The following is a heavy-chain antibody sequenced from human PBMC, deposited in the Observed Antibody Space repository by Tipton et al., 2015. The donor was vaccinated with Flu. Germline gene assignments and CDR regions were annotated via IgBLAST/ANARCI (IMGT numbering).Heavy chain of an antibody. CDR1: GGTFSSYA. CDR3: ARVPGEATPNYYYGMDV. V-gene: IGHV1-69*01. J-gene: IGHJ6*02. D-gene: IGHD2-15*01. CDR2: IIPTFGTA. Sequence: QSGAEVKKPGSSVKVSCKASGGTFSSYAISWVRQAPGQGLEWMGGIIPTFGTANYAQKFQGRVTITADESTSTAYMELSSLRSEDTAVYYCARVPGEATPNYYYGMDVWGQGTTVTVSS.